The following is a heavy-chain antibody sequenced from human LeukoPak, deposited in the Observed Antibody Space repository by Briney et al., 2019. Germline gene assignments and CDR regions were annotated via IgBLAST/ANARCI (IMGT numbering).Heavy chain of an antibody. D-gene: IGHD6-13*01. V-gene: IGHV4-30-4*08. Sequence: SETLSLTCTVSGGSISSGDYYWSWIRQPPGKGLEWIGYIYFSGSTYYNPSLKSRVTISVDTSKNQFSLKLSSVTAADTAVYYCARLSLWGSSSWLNWCDPWGQGTLVTVSS. CDR1: GGSISSGDYY. CDR3: ARLSLWGSSSWLNWCDP. CDR2: IYFSGST. J-gene: IGHJ5*02.